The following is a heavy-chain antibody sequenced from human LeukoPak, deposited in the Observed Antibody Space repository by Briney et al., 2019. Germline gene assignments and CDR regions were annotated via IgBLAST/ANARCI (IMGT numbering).Heavy chain of an antibody. Sequence: GGSLRLSCAASGFTFSSYAMHWVRPAPGKGLEWLAVISYDGSNKYYADSVKGRFTISRDTSKNTLYLQMNSLRAEDTAVYYCARGRYYFGSGSYPQDYWGQGTLVTVSS. D-gene: IGHD3-10*01. V-gene: IGHV3-30-3*01. CDR3: ARGRYYFGSGSYPQDY. CDR2: ISYDGSNK. CDR1: GFTFSSYA. J-gene: IGHJ4*02.